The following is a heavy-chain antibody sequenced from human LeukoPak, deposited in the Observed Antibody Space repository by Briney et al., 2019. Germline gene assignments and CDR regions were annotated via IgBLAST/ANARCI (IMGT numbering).Heavy chain of an antibody. V-gene: IGHV3-7*01. D-gene: IGHD1-7*01. CDR2: IKQDGSEK. J-gene: IGHJ4*02. CDR3: ARDPVAGTTTFDY. Sequence: GGSLRLSCAASGFTFSSYWMSWVRQAPGKGLEWVANIKQDGSEKYYVDSVKGRFTISRDNAKNSLYLQMNSLRAEGTAVYYCARDPVAGTTTFDYWGQGTLVTVSS. CDR1: GFTFSSYW.